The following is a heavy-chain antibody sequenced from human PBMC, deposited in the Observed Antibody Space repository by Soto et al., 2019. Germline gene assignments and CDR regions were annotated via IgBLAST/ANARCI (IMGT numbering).Heavy chain of an antibody. J-gene: IGHJ4*02. CDR1: GFTFSDHY. V-gene: IGHV3-72*01. Sequence: GGSLRLSCAASGFTFSDHYMDWVRQAPGKGLEWVGRTRNKANSYTTEYAASVKGRFTISRDDSKNSLYLQMNSLKTEDTAVYYCARGIRRGYSYGFDYWGQGTLVTVSS. CDR3: ARGIRRGYSYGFDY. CDR2: TRNKANSYTT. D-gene: IGHD5-18*01.